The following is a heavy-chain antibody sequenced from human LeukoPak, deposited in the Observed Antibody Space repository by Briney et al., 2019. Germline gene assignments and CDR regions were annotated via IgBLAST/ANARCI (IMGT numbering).Heavy chain of an antibody. J-gene: IGHJ3*02. D-gene: IGHD4-17*01. V-gene: IGHV3-53*01. Sequence: PGGSLRLSCAASGFTFSGHYMSWVRQAPGKGLEWVAVIYSGGSTFYGDSVKGRFTISRDNSKNTLYLQMNSLRAEDTAVYYCARARYDYGDYVGAFDIWGQGTMVTVSS. CDR1: GFTFSGHY. CDR3: ARARYDYGDYVGAFDI. CDR2: IYSGGST.